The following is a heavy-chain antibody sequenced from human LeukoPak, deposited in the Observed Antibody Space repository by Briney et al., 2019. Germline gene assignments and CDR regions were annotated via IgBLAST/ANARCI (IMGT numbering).Heavy chain of an antibody. CDR3: AKAGDPGGFFDY. V-gene: IGHV3-30-3*01. CDR2: ISYDGSNK. D-gene: IGHD3-9*01. J-gene: IGHJ3*01. CDR1: GFTFSSYA. Sequence: GGSLRLSCAASGFTFSSYAMHWVRQAPGKGLEWVAVISYDGSNKYYADSVKGRFTISRDNSKNTLYLQMNSLRAEDTAVYYCAKAGDPGGFFDYWGQGTMVTVSS.